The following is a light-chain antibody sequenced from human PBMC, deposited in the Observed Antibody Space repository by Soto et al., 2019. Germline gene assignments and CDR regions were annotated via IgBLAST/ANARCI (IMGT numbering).Light chain of an antibody. CDR3: QQSHSTPYT. CDR1: QSISNY. CDR2: IAS. V-gene: IGKV1-39*01. Sequence: DIQMTQSPSPLSASVGDRVTITCRASQSISNYLNWYQQKPRQAPNLLIYIASNLHSGVPSRFSGSGSGTDFTLTISSLQPEDFATYYCQQSHSTPYTFGQGTKVDIK. J-gene: IGKJ2*01.